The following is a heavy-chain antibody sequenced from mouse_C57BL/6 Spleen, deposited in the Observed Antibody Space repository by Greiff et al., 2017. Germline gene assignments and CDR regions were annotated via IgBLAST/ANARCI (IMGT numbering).Heavy chain of an antibody. Sequence: EVKLMESGGGLVQPKGSLKLSCAASGFTFNTYAMHWVRQAPGKGLEWVARIRSKSSNNATYYADSVKDRFTISRDDSQSMLYLQMNNLKTEDTAMYYCVSPPWDVGDWFAYWGQGTLVTVSA. CDR3: VSPPWDVGDWFAY. CDR2: IRSKSSNNAT. CDR1: GFTFNTYA. D-gene: IGHD4-1*01. J-gene: IGHJ3*01. V-gene: IGHV10-3*01.